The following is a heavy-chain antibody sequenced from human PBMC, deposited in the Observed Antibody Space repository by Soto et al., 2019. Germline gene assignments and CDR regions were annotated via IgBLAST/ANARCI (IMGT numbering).Heavy chain of an antibody. Sequence: QVQLQESGPGLVKPSETLSLTCTVSGGSISSYYWSWIRQPPGKGLEWIGYIYYSGSTNYNPSLKSRVTISVDTSKNPFSPKLSSVTAADTAVYYCARSGSGSYWGSFDYWGQGTLVTVSS. CDR1: GGSISSYY. V-gene: IGHV4-59*08. CDR3: ARSGSGSYWGSFDY. J-gene: IGHJ4*02. CDR2: IYYSGST. D-gene: IGHD3-10*01.